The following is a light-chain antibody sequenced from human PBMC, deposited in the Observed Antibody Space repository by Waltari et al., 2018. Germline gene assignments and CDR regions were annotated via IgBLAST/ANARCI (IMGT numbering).Light chain of an antibody. Sequence: QSGLTQPPSVSGAPGQRVTISCTGSSSNIGAGYDVPWYQLLPGTAPKLLLYGNSNRPSGVPDRCSGSKSGTSASLAITGLQAEDEAGYYCQSYDSSLSGSVFGGGTKLTVL. V-gene: IGLV1-40*01. CDR2: GNS. CDR1: SSNIGAGYD. J-gene: IGLJ2*01. CDR3: QSYDSSLSGSV.